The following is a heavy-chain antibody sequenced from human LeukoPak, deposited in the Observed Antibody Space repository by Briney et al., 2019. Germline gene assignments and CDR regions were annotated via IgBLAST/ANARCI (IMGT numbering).Heavy chain of an antibody. CDR2: INHSGST. D-gene: IGHD2-2*01. CDR3: ARPGCSSTSCYGNFDY. CDR1: GGSFSGYY. Sequence: PSETLSVTCAVYGGSFSGYYWSWIRQPPGKGLEWIGEINHSGSTNYNPSLKSRVTISVDTSKNQFSLKLSSVTAADTAVYYCARPGCSSTSCYGNFDYWGQGTLVIVCS. V-gene: IGHV4-34*01. J-gene: IGHJ4*02.